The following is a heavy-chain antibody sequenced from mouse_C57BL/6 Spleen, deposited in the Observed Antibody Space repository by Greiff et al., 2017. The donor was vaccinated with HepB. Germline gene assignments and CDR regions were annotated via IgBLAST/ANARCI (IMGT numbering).Heavy chain of an antibody. CDR3: TKGSGYVNAMDY. Sequence: VQLQQSGAELVRPGASVTLSCKASGYTFTDYEIHWVKQTPVHGLEWIGAIDPETGGTAYNQKFKGKAILTADKSSSTAYMELRSLTSEDSAVYYCTKGSGYVNAMDYWGQGTSVTVSS. CDR1: GYTFTDYE. CDR2: IDPETGGT. J-gene: IGHJ4*01. D-gene: IGHD3-2*02. V-gene: IGHV1-15*01.